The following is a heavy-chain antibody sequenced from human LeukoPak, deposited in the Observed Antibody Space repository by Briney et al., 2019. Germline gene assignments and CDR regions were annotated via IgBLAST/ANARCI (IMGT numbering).Heavy chain of an antibody. CDR1: GFTFSSYA. D-gene: IGHD1-26*01. CDR3: AKNLYSGSYSSFDY. CDR2: IRYDGSNK. V-gene: IGHV3-30*02. Sequence: GGSLRLSCAASGFTFSSYAMHWVRQAPGKGLEWVAFIRYDGSNKYYADSVKGRFTISRDNSKNTLYLQMNSLRAEDTAVYYCAKNLYSGSYSSFDYWGQGTLVTVSS. J-gene: IGHJ4*02.